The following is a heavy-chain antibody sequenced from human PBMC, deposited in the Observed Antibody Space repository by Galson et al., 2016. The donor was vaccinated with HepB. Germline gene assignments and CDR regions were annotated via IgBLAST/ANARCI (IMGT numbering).Heavy chain of an antibody. V-gene: IGHV3-23*01. CDR2: IRGSGTGT. CDR3: AKNSLVGYNSGWGGSFDI. Sequence: SLRLSCAASGFSISIYSMHWVRQVPGKGLEWVSAIRGSGTGTSYTDAVNGRFTISRDNAKNTLYLQMNSLRAEDAAVYYCAKNSLVGYNSGWGGSFDIWGRGTMVTVSS. D-gene: IGHD6-19*01. J-gene: IGHJ3*02. CDR1: GFSISIYS.